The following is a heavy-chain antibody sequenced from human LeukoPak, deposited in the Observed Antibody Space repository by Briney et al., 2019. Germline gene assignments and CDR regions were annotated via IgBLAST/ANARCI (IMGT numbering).Heavy chain of an antibody. D-gene: IGHD2-2*01. CDR1: GYTLTELS. CDR3: ATVRRVPAAPFDY. V-gene: IGHV1-24*01. CDR2: FDPEDGET. Sequence: DSVTVSCTVSGYTLTELSMHWVRQAPGKGLEWMGGFDPEDGETIYAQKFQGRVTMTEDTSTDTAYMELSSLRSEYTAVYYCATVRRVPAAPFDYWGQGTLVTVSS. J-gene: IGHJ4*02.